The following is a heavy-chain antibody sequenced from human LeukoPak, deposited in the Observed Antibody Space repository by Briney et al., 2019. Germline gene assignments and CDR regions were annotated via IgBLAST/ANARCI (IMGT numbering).Heavy chain of an antibody. J-gene: IGHJ4*01. CDR3: VMTAGPPTDH. Sequence: GGSLRLSCTGSGFTFNDYYMSWVRQAPGKGLEWLSFISAGGYPIYYADSVRGRFTISRDTAKNSLYLQMNSLRVEDTVVYYCVMTAGPPTDHWGQGALVTVSS. CDR1: GFTFNDYY. CDR2: ISAGGYPI. V-gene: IGHV3-11*04.